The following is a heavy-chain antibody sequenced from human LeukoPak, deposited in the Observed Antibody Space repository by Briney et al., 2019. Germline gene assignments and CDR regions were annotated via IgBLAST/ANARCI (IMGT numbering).Heavy chain of an antibody. Sequence: GRSLRLPCAASGFTFSSYAMHWVRQAPGKGLEWVAVISYDGSNKYYADSVKGRFTISRDNSKNTLYLQMNSLRAEDTAVYYCARDGIEYTAMASFYYWGQGTLVTVSS. J-gene: IGHJ4*02. V-gene: IGHV3-30-3*01. CDR1: GFTFSSYA. CDR3: ARDGIEYTAMASFYY. CDR2: ISYDGSNK. D-gene: IGHD5-18*01.